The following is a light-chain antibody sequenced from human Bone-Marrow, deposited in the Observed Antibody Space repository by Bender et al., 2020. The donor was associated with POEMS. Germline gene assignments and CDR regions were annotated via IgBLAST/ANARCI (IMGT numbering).Light chain of an antibody. V-gene: IGLV2-14*03. CDR1: SSDVGGYNF. J-gene: IGLJ2*01. CDR2: DVT. Sequence: HSALTQPASVSGSPGQSITISCTGTSSDVGGYNFVSWYQHHPGKAPKLMIYDVTNRPSGVSDRFSGSKSGNTASLTISGLQAEDEAAYYCTSYTGSSTDVLFGGGTKLTVL. CDR3: TSYTGSSTDVL.